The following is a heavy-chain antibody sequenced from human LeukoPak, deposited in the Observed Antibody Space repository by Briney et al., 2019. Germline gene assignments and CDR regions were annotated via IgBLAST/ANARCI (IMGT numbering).Heavy chain of an antibody. CDR2: ISSSSSYI. CDR3: AKDQDIVVVPAAPRYYYYYYMDV. V-gene: IGHV3-21*01. CDR1: GFTFSSYS. Sequence: GGSLRLSCAASGFTFSSYSMNWVRQAPGKGLEWVSSISSSSSYIYYADSVKGRFTISRDNSKNTLYLQMNSLRAEDTAVYYCAKDQDIVVVPAAPRYYYYYYMDVWGEGTTVTVSS. D-gene: IGHD2-2*01. J-gene: IGHJ6*03.